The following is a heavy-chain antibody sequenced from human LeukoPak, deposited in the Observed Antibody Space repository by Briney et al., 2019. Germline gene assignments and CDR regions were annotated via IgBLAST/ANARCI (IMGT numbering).Heavy chain of an antibody. Sequence: SETLSLNCAVSGYSISSGYYWGWIRQPPGKGLEWIGTIYHNGNTYYSPSLKSRVTISVDTSKNQFSLKLSSVTAADTAVYYCARVRYNYGDSDYWGQGTLVTVSS. J-gene: IGHJ4*02. CDR1: GYSISSGYY. CDR3: ARVRYNYGDSDY. D-gene: IGHD5-18*01. CDR2: IYHNGNT. V-gene: IGHV4-38-2*01.